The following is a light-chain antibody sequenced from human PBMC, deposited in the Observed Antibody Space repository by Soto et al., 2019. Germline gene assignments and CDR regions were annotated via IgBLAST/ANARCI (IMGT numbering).Light chain of an antibody. CDR2: EGS. CDR3: AAWDDSLSGRV. Sequence: QSALTQPASVSGSPGQSITISCTGTSSDVGGYILVSWYQQHPGKAPKLMIYEGSKRPSGVSNRFSGSKSGNTASLTISGLQAEDEAHYYCAAWDDSLSGRVFGGGTKLTVL. CDR1: SSDVGGYIL. J-gene: IGLJ3*02. V-gene: IGLV2-23*01.